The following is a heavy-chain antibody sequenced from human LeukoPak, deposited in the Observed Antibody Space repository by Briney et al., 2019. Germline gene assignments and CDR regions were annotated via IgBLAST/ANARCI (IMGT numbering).Heavy chain of an antibody. CDR3: AREWGTYYYGSGSYNNAFDI. D-gene: IGHD3-10*01. V-gene: IGHV3-11*01. CDR2: ISSSGSTI. CDR1: GFTFSDYY. Sequence: GGSLRLSCAASGFTFSDYYMSWIRQAPGKGLEWVSYISSSGSTIYYADSVKGRFTISRDNAKNSLYLQMNSLRAEDTAVYYCAREWGTYYYGSGSYNNAFDIWGQGTMVTVSS. J-gene: IGHJ3*02.